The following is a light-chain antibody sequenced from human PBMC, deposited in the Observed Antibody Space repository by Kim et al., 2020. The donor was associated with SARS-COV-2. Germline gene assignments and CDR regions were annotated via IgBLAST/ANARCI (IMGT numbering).Light chain of an antibody. J-gene: IGKJ1*01. Sequence: EIVLTQSPGTLSLSPGERATLSCRASQSLSSSYLAWYQQKPGQAPRLLIYGASSRATGIPDRFGGSGSGTDFTLTISRLEPEDFAVYYWQQYDTSPRTFGQGTKVDIK. CDR3: QQYDTSPRT. V-gene: IGKV3-20*01. CDR1: QSLSSSY. CDR2: GAS.